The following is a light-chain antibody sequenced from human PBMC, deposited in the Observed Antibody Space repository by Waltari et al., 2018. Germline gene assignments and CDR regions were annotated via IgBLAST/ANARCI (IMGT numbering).Light chain of an antibody. CDR3: LVYMGSGIWV. J-gene: IGLJ3*02. Sequence: QTVVTQEPSLSVSPGGTVTLTCALSSGSPSRPSYVSWYQQTPGQPPRTLMYKANIRSSGVPDRFSGSSLGNKAALTITGAQADDESDYYCLVYMGSGIWVFGGGTKLTVL. CDR1: SGSPSRPSY. CDR2: KAN. V-gene: IGLV8-61*01.